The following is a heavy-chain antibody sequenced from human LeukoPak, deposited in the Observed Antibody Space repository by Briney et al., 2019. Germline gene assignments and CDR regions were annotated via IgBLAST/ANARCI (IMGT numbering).Heavy chain of an antibody. CDR3: ARDWPTIIHSSGYYHHDAFDI. Sequence: GGSLRLSCAASGFTFSSYWMHWVRQAPGKGLVWVSRINSDGSSTSYADSVKGRFTISRDNAKNTLYLQMNSLRAADTAVYYCARDWPTIIHSSGYYHHDAFDIWGQGTMVTVSS. D-gene: IGHD3-22*01. J-gene: IGHJ3*02. CDR2: INSDGSST. V-gene: IGHV3-74*01. CDR1: GFTFSSYW.